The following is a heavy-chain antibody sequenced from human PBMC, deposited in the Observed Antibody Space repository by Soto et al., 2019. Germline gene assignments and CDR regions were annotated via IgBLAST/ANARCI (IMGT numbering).Heavy chain of an antibody. D-gene: IGHD4-17*01. Sequence: EVELVESGGGLVQPGRSLRLSCVASGFTFDDYAMHWVRQAPGKGLEWVSGISWHGGEIDYADSIKGRFTISRDNTKNSLFLQINSLRADDTALYYCAKDGDSDLEGTILGAVDVWGQGTTGTVSS. CDR2: ISWHGGEI. CDR1: GFTFDDYA. CDR3: AKDGDSDLEGTILGAVDV. J-gene: IGHJ6*02. V-gene: IGHV3-9*01.